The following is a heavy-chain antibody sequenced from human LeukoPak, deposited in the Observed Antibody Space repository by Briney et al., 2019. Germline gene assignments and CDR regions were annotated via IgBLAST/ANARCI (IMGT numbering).Heavy chain of an antibody. Sequence: GESLQSSCKGAGCIFTSYWIGWVRQLPGKGREWMGIIYPGDSDTRYSPSFQGQVTISADKSISTASLQWSSLKASDTAMYYCARHGVAAAGKSYYYGMDVWGQGTTVTVSS. V-gene: IGHV5-51*01. CDR1: GCIFTSYW. J-gene: IGHJ6*02. CDR3: ARHGVAAAGKSYYYGMDV. CDR2: IYPGDSDT. D-gene: IGHD6-13*01.